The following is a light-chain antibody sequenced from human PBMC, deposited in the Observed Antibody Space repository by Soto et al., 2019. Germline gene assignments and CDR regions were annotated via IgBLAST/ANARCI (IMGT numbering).Light chain of an antibody. CDR2: DAS. Sequence: DIQMTQSPSTLSASVGDRVTITCRASQSIRTWLAWYQQKPGKAPKLLIHDASRLEGGVPSRFSGSGSDTAFTLTISSLQLDDFANYYCQYHDDHFGPGTRVDIK. CDR1: QSIRTW. V-gene: IGKV1-5*01. J-gene: IGKJ3*01. CDR3: QYHDDH.